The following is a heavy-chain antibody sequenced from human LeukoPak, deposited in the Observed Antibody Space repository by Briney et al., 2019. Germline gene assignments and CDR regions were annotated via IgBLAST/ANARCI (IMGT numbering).Heavy chain of an antibody. D-gene: IGHD3-3*01. Sequence: GGSLRLSCAASGFTVSSNYMSWVSQAPGKGLEWVSVIYSGGSTYYADSVKGRFTISRHNSKNTLYLQMNSLRAEDTAVYYCARMDDFWSGYSYYYYGMDVWGQGTTVTVSS. CDR3: ARMDDFWSGYSYYYYGMDV. V-gene: IGHV3-53*04. J-gene: IGHJ6*02. CDR2: IYSGGST. CDR1: GFTVSSNY.